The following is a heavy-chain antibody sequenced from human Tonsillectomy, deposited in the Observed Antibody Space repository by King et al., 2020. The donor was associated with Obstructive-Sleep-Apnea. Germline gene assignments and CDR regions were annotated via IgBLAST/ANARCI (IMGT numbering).Heavy chain of an antibody. J-gene: IGHJ4*02. Sequence: VQLVESGGGVVQPGGSLRLSCAASGFTFSTYGLHWVRQAPGKGLEWVAFIRFDGTYKKNADSVKGRLTISRDNSKNTLYLQMNSLRAEDTAVYYCAKDATPYYGSGSFFSPNPYYFDYWGQGALVTVSS. CDR2: IRFDGTYK. CDR1: GFTFSTYG. V-gene: IGHV3-30*02. D-gene: IGHD3-10*01. CDR3: AKDATPYYGSGSFFSPNPYYFDY.